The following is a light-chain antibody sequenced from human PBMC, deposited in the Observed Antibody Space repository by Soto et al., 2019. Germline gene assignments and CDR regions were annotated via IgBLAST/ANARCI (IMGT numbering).Light chain of an antibody. CDR1: QSMRSN. CDR3: HQYGKSPRT. CDR2: GAF. J-gene: IGKJ1*01. V-gene: IGKV3-20*01. Sequence: EIVMTQSAATLSPSPGERATLSCRASQSMRSNLAWYHQAPGQAPRLLIYGAFNRATGISDRFSGSGSGTDFTLSISKLETGDFGVYFCHQYGKSPRTFGQGTKVDIK.